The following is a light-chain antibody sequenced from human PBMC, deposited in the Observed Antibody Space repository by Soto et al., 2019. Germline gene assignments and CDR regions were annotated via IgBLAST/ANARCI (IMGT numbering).Light chain of an antibody. V-gene: IGLV2-23*02. CDR1: SSDFGNYNL. CDR3: QSYDSSLSGYV. J-gene: IGLJ1*01. CDR2: EVN. Sequence: QSALTQPASVSGSPGQSITISCTGTSSDFGNYNLVSWYQQHPGKVPKLILFEVNKRPSGVSGRFSGSKSGNTASLTISGLQAEDEADYYCQSYDSSLSGYVFGTGTKLTVL.